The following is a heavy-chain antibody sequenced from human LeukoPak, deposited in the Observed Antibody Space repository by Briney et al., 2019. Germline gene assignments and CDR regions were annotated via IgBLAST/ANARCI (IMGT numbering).Heavy chain of an antibody. CDR2: IYTSGST. D-gene: IGHD3-10*01. J-gene: IGHJ5*01. CDR3: ARATYYYAPGSLNWFDS. CDR1: GGSISSGSYY. Sequence: PSQTLSLTCTVSGGSISSGSYYWSWIRQPAGKGLEWIGRIYTSGSTNYNPSLKSRLTISTDTSKNQFSLKMNSVTAADTAVYYCARATYYYAPGSLNWFDSWGQGTLVTVSS. V-gene: IGHV4-61*02.